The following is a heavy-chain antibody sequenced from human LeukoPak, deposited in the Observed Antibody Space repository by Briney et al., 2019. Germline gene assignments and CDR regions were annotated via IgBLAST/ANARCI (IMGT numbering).Heavy chain of an antibody. CDR1: GGSISSSPYY. CDR3: ARRYCSGGSCYFFDY. V-gene: IGHV4-39*07. CDR2: INHSGST. J-gene: IGHJ4*02. D-gene: IGHD2-15*01. Sequence: SETLSLTCTVSGGSISSSPYYWGWIRQPPGKGLEWIGEINHSGSTNYNPSLKSRVTISVDTSKNQFSLKLSSVTAADTAVYYCARRYCSGGSCYFFDYWGQGTLVTVSS.